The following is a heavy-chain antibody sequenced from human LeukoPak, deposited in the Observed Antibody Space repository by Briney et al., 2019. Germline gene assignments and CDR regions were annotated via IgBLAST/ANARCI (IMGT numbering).Heavy chain of an antibody. V-gene: IGHV3-30*03. Sequence: GGSLRLSCAASGFTFSSYGMHWVHQAPGKGLEWVAVISYDGSNEYYADSVKGRFTISRDNSENSLYLQMDSLTAEDTAVYYCTRKGSQWDFLVDYWGQGTRVAVSP. CDR3: TRKGSQWDFLVDY. CDR1: GFTFSSYG. D-gene: IGHD2/OR15-2a*01. CDR2: ISYDGSNE. J-gene: IGHJ4*02.